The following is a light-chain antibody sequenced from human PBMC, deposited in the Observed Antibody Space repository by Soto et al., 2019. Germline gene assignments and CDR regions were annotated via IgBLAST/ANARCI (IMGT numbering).Light chain of an antibody. CDR3: QQYNSYSIT. CDR1: QSIVGW. CDR2: KAS. Sequence: DIQMSQSPSTLSASVGDRVTITCRASQSIVGWLAWYQQKPGKAPKVLIYKASSLESGVPSRFSGSGSGTEFTLTISSLQPDDFATYYCQQYNSYSITFGQGTRLAI. V-gene: IGKV1-5*03. J-gene: IGKJ5*01.